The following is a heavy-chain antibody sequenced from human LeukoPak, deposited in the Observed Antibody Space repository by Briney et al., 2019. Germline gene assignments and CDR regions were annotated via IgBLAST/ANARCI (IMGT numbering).Heavy chain of an antibody. Sequence: PSETLSLTCAVYGGSFSGYYWSWIRQPPGKGLEWIGEINHSGSTNYNPSLKSRVTISVDTSKNQFSLKLSSVTAADTAVYYCARHSPSDCSSTSCYLILPFDYWGQGTLVTVSS. CDR1: GGSFSGYY. CDR2: INHSGST. J-gene: IGHJ4*02. V-gene: IGHV4-34*01. CDR3: ARHSPSDCSSTSCYLILPFDY. D-gene: IGHD2-2*01.